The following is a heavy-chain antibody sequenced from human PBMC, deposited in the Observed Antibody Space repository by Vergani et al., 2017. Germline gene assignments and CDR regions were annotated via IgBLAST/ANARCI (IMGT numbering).Heavy chain of an antibody. CDR3: AQHYYDSSGRHGYY. CDR2: INHSGST. V-gene: IGHV4-34*01. CDR1: GGSFSGYY. J-gene: IGHJ4*02. Sequence: QVQLQQWGAGLLKPSETLSLTCAVYGGSFSGYYWSWIRQPPGKGLEWIGEINHSGSTNYNPSLKSRVTISVDTSKNQFSLKLSSVTAADTAVYYCAQHYYDSSGRHGYYWGQGTLVTVSS. D-gene: IGHD3-22*01.